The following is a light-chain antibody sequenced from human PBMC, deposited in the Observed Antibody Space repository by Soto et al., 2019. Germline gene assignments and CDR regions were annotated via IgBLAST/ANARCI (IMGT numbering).Light chain of an antibody. V-gene: IGLV2-14*01. CDR3: SSYTSSSTLG. Sequence: SVLTQPASVSGSPGQSITISCTGTSSDVGGYNYVSWSQQRPGKAPKLMIYEVSNRPSGVSNRFSGSKSGNTASLTISGLQAEDEADYYCSSYTSSSTLGFGTGTKVTVL. CDR1: SSDVGGYNY. CDR2: EVS. J-gene: IGLJ1*01.